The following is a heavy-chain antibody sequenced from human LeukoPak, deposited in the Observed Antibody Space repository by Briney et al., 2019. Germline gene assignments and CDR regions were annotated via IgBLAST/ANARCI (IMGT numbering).Heavy chain of an antibody. V-gene: IGHV3-11*04. CDR1: GFTFSDSY. J-gene: IGHJ5*02. D-gene: IGHD3-9*01. CDR3: ARDHGLRYFDWLLPGDRSNNWFDP. Sequence: GGSLRLSCAASGFTFSDSYMTWIRQAPGKGLEWVSFISNTGDSIYYADSVKGRFTTSRDNAKSSLSLQMNSLRAEDTAVYYCARDHGLRYFDWLLPGDRSNNWFDPWGQGTLVTVSS. CDR2: ISNTGDSI.